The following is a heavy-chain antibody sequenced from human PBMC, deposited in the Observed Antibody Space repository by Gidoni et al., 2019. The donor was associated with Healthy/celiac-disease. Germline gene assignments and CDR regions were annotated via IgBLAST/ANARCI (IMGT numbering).Heavy chain of an antibody. V-gene: IGHV1-69*01. J-gene: IGHJ4*02. CDR2: IIPIFGTA. Sequence: QVQLVQSVAEVKKPGSSVKVSCQASGGTFSSYASSWVRQAPGQGLDWMGGIIPIFGTANYAQKFQGRVTITADESTSTAYMALSSLRAEDTAGYYCARGLRFLAYDYWGQGTLVTVSS. CDR3: ARGLRFLAYDY. CDR1: GGTFSSYA. D-gene: IGHD3-3*01.